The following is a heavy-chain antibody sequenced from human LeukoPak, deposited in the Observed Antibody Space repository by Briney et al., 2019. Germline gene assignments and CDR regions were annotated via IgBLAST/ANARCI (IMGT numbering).Heavy chain of an antibody. CDR1: GASIRDHY. Sequence: PSETLSLTCTVSGASIRDHYWTWIRQPAGKGLEWIGRMSVTGTTDYNSSLTSRVTMSIDTSNNQFSLKLSSVTAADTAVYYCATEYSSSPHYWGQGALVTVSS. CDR3: ATEYSSSPHY. CDR2: MSVTGTT. J-gene: IGHJ4*02. D-gene: IGHD3-22*01. V-gene: IGHV4-4*07.